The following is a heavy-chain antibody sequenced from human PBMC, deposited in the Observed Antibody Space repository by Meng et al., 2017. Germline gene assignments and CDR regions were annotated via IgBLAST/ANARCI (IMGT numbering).Heavy chain of an antibody. CDR3: ARGRSGTWPWYFDL. J-gene: IGHJ2*01. Sequence: QGHVQQCGRGVWEPPAPRPLTCSVYGGSFSGYDWSWTRQPPGKGLEWIGEINHSGSTNYNPSLKSRVTISVDTSKNQFSLKLSSVTAADTAVYYCARGRSGTWPWYFDLWGRGTLVTVSS. V-gene: IGHV4-34*01. CDR1: GGSFSGYD. D-gene: IGHD1-1*01. CDR2: INHSGST.